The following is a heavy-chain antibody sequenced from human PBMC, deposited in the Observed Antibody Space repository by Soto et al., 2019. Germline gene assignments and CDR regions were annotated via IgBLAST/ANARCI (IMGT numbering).Heavy chain of an antibody. J-gene: IGHJ4*02. Sequence: EVQLLESGGGLVQPGGSLRLSCAASGFTFSSYAMSWVRQAPGKGLEWVSAIIGSGGSTYYADSVKGPFTISRDNSKNTLYLQMNSLRAEDTAVYYCANRGITMIVVVAFFDYWGQGSLVTVSS. CDR1: GFTFSSYA. CDR3: ANRGITMIVVVAFFDY. D-gene: IGHD3-22*01. CDR2: IIGSGGST. V-gene: IGHV3-23*01.